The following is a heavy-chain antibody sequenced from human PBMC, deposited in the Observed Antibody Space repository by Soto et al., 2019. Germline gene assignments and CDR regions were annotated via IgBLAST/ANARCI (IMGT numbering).Heavy chain of an antibody. Sequence: QVNLVQSGAEVRKPGASVKVSCKGSGYTFTSYGIAWVRQAPGPGLEWMEWISAHNDNTNYAQKVQGRVTVTRDTSTSTAYMALQTRRTADTAVYYCARGRYGDYWGQGALVTVSS. CDR3: ARGRYGDY. J-gene: IGHJ4*02. CDR2: ISAHNDNT. CDR1: GYTFTSYG. D-gene: IGHD1-1*01. V-gene: IGHV1-18*01.